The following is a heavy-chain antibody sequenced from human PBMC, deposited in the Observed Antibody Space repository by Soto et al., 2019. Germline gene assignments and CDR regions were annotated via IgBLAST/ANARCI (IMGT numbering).Heavy chain of an antibody. D-gene: IGHD3-3*01. Sequence: SETLSLTCTVSGGSISSGGYYWGWIRQRPGKGLEWIGYIYYSGSTYYNPSLKSRVTISVDTSKNQFSLKLSSVTAADTAVYYCARGLHYDFWSGYRWFDPWGQGTLVTVSS. CDR1: GGSISSGGYY. CDR3: ARGLHYDFWSGYRWFDP. J-gene: IGHJ5*02. V-gene: IGHV4-31*03. CDR2: IYYSGST.